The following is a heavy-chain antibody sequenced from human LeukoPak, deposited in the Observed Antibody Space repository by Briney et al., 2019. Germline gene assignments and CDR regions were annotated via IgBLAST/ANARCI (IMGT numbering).Heavy chain of an antibody. CDR1: GFTFSSYA. V-gene: IGHV3-23*01. Sequence: GGSLRLSCAASGFTFSSYAMSWVRQAPGKGLEWVSAISGSSASTYFANSVKGRFTTSRDNSKDTLYLQMNSLRAEDTAVYYCAKHHVRYYDFWSGYQSWGQGTLVTVSS. D-gene: IGHD3-3*01. CDR3: AKHHVRYYDFWSGYQS. J-gene: IGHJ4*02. CDR2: ISGSSAST.